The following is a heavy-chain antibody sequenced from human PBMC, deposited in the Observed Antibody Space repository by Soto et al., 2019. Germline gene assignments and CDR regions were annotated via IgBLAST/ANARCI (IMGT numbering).Heavy chain of an antibody. Sequence: ASVKVSCKASGYTFTGYAMHWVRQAPGQRLEWMGWINAGNGNTKYSQKFQGRVTITRDTSASTAYMELSSLRSEDTAVYYCARAVAVAADFDYWGHGTLVTVS. CDR1: GYTFTGYA. V-gene: IGHV1-3*01. CDR3: ARAVAVAADFDY. J-gene: IGHJ4*01. D-gene: IGHD6-19*01. CDR2: INAGNGNT.